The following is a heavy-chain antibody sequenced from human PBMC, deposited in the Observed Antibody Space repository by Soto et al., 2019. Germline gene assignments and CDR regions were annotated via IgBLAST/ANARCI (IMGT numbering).Heavy chain of an antibody. D-gene: IGHD1-26*01. V-gene: IGHV1-2*02. CDR3: ARDLAKGGGSAGFDY. CDR1: GYTFTVYY. Sequence: QVQLVQSGAEVKKPGASVNVSCKASGYTFTVYYMHWVRQAPGQGLEWMGWINPKSGGTMYPPKFQGRVTMTWDTSISTAYMALTRLRSDATAVYYCARDLAKGGGSAGFDYWGQGTLVTVSS. J-gene: IGHJ4*02. CDR2: INPKSGGT.